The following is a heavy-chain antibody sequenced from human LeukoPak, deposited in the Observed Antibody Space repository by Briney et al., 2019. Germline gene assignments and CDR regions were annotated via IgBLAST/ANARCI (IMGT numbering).Heavy chain of an antibody. Sequence: SETLSLTCTVSGGSISSSSYYWGWIRQPPGKGLEWIGEINHSGSTNYSPSLKSRVTLSVDTSKNQFSLRLSSVTAADTAVYYCARRTFGGVIAYWGQGTLVTVSS. V-gene: IGHV4-39*07. CDR3: ARRTFGGVIAY. J-gene: IGHJ4*02. D-gene: IGHD3-16*02. CDR1: GGSISSSSYY. CDR2: INHSGST.